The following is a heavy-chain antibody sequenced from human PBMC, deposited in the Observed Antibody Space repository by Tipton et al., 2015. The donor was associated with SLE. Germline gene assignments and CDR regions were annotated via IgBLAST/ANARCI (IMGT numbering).Heavy chain of an antibody. V-gene: IGHV3-43*01. D-gene: IGHD3-10*02. J-gene: IGHJ4*02. Sequence: SLRLSCAASGFTFGDYSMHWVRQGPGKGLVWVSLISRDGGRKNYADSVKGRFTISRDNSKNSLFLQMHSLRAEDTALYFCAKETVRGDGENGYWGQGTLVTVAS. CDR1: GFTFGDYS. CDR3: AKETVRGDGENGY. CDR2: ISRDGGRK.